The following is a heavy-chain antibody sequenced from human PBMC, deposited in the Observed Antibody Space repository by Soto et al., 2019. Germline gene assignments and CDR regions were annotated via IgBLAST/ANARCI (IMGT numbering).Heavy chain of an antibody. Sequence: EVQLVQSGGGLGRPGGSLRLPCAASGFNFNNAWMSWVRQAPGKGLEWVGRIKTNADGATTDYAAPVKGRFTISRDDSEKTLYLQMSSLRTDDTAVYFCTTHVLQVSDWIMFFDYWGQGVLVTVSS. CDR2: IKTNADGATT. CDR3: TTHVLQVSDWIMFFDY. V-gene: IGHV3-15*01. D-gene: IGHD2-2*03. J-gene: IGHJ4*02. CDR1: GFNFNNAW.